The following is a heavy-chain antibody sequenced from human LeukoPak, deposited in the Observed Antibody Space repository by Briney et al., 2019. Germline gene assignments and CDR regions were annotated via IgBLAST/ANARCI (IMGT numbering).Heavy chain of an antibody. CDR3: ARVSGSRNFYFGAFDI. D-gene: IGHD3-10*01. V-gene: IGHV3-74*01. CDR1: GFTFSDYW. Sequence: PGGFLRLSCAASGFTFSDYWMHWVRQGPGKGLEWVSRIYSDDSSAYYADSVKGRFTISRDNAKNTLFLQMNSLRAEDTAMYYCARVSGSRNFYFGAFDIWGQGTMVTVSS. J-gene: IGHJ3*02. CDR2: IYSDDSSA.